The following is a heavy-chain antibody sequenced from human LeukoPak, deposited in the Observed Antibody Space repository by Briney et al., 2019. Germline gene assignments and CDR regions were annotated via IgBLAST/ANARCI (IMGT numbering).Heavy chain of an antibody. CDR3: ARVPRWNDAFDI. Sequence: GGSLRLSCAASGFTVSSNYMSWVRQAPGKGLEWVLVIHSGGSTYYADSVKGRFTISRDNSKNTLYLQMNSLRAEDTAVYYCARVPRWNDAFDIWGQGTMVTVSS. D-gene: IGHD1-1*01. CDR2: IHSGGST. CDR1: GFTVSSNY. V-gene: IGHV3-66*01. J-gene: IGHJ3*02.